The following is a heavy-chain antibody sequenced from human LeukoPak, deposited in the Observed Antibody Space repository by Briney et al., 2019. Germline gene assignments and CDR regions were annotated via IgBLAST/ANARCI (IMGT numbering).Heavy chain of an antibody. CDR3: LRDLNWSFDQ. D-gene: IGHD1-20*01. V-gene: IGHV3-74*01. Sequence: GGSLRLSCAASGFTFSNYMMHWVRQAPGKGLVWVSRIKSDGITITYADSVKGRFTISRDNAKNTLYLQMNSLRAEDTAVYYCLRDLNWSFDQWGQGTLVTVSS. CDR2: IKSDGITI. CDR1: GFTFSNYM. J-gene: IGHJ4*02.